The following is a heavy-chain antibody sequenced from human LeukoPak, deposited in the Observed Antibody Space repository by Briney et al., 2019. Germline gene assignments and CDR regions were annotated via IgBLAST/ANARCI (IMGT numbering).Heavy chain of an antibody. CDR1: GFTFSSYW. J-gene: IGHJ4*02. Sequence: PGGSLRLSCAASGFTFSSYWMNWARQAPGKGLEWVASINHNGNVNYYVDSVKGRFTISRDNAKNSLYLQMNSLRAEDTAVYYCARAPPTGYYFDYWGQGTLVTVSS. CDR2: INHNGNVN. V-gene: IGHV3-7*03. CDR3: ARAPPTGYYFDY. D-gene: IGHD1-1*01.